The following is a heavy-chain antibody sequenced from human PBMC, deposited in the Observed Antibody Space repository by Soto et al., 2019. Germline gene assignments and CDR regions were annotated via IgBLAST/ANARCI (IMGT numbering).Heavy chain of an antibody. CDR3: SIGDRITIFGVVTHDAFDI. J-gene: IGHJ3*02. Sequence: SVKVSCKASGGTFSSYAISWVRQAPGQGLEWMGGIIPIFGTANYAQKFQGRVTITADESTSTAYMELSSLRSEDTAVYYCSIGDRITIFGVVTHDAFDIWGQGTMVTVSS. V-gene: IGHV1-69*13. CDR2: IIPIFGTA. D-gene: IGHD3-3*01. CDR1: GGTFSSYA.